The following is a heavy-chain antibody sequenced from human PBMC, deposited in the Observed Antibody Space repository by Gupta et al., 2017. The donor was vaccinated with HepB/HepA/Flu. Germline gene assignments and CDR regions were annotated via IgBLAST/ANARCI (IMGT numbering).Heavy chain of an antibody. CDR1: GFTFSKYS. Sequence: EVQLVESGGGLVQPGGSLRLSCMASGFTFSKYSMHWVRQAPGKGLEWVSYISYGGDTRNYADSVKGRFTISRDNAKNSLYLQMNSLGDEDTAVFYCARRAGDPNYHYYYMDVWGKGTTVTVSS. D-gene: IGHD6-19*01. CDR3: ARRAGDPNYHYYYMDV. CDR2: ISYGGDTR. V-gene: IGHV3-48*02. J-gene: IGHJ6*03.